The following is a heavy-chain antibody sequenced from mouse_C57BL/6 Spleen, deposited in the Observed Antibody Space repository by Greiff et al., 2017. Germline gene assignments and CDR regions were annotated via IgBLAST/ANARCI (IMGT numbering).Heavy chain of an antibody. Sequence: EVMLVESGGGLVKPGGSLKLSCAASGFTFSTYAMSWVRQTPEKRLEWVATISDGGSYTYYPDIVKGRFTISRYNAKNNLYLQMSHLKSEDTAMYYCARSPYYYGSPYYFDYWGQGTTLTVSS. D-gene: IGHD1-1*01. CDR3: ARSPYYYGSPYYFDY. J-gene: IGHJ2*01. CDR2: ISDGGSYT. CDR1: GFTFSTYA. V-gene: IGHV5-4*03.